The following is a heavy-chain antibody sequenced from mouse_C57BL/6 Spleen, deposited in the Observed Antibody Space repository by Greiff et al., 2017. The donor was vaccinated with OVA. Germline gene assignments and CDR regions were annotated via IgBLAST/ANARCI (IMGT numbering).Heavy chain of an antibody. Sequence: EVKLMESGGGLVKPGGSLKLSCAASGFTFSDYGMHWVRQAPEKGLEWVAYISSGSSTIYYADTVKGRFTISRDNAKNTLFLQMTSLRSEDTAMYYCARSYYGYGDYWGQGTTLTVSS. D-gene: IGHD2-9*01. CDR1: GFTFSDYG. J-gene: IGHJ2*01. CDR2: ISSGSSTI. V-gene: IGHV5-17*01. CDR3: ARSYYGYGDY.